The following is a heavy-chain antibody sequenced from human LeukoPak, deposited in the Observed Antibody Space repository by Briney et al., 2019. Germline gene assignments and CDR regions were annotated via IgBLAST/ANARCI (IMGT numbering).Heavy chain of an antibody. CDR2: IWFDGSNP. Sequence: GRSLRLSCAASGFTFSFYAMHWVRQAPRKGLEWVALIWFDGSNPFYAASVKGRFTISRDNSLNSLYLIMTSLRAEDSPVYYSTKDSATVGFDSFDCWGQGTLVTVSS. J-gene: IGHJ4*02. V-gene: IGHV3-33*06. CDR1: GFTFSFYA. CDR3: TKDSATVGFDSFDC. D-gene: IGHD3-10*01.